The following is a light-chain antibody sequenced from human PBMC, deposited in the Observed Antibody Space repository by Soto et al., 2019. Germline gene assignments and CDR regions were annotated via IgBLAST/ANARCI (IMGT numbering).Light chain of an antibody. CDR3: QQYNNWPIT. V-gene: IGKV3-15*01. J-gene: IGKJ5*01. CDR1: QSVGSD. Sequence: EIVMTQSPSTLSVSPGERATLSCRASQSVGSDLAWYQQRPGQAPRLLIYGASTRATGVPARFSGSGSGTDFTLTVNSLQSEDFAVYYCQQYNNWPITFGQGTRLAIK. CDR2: GAS.